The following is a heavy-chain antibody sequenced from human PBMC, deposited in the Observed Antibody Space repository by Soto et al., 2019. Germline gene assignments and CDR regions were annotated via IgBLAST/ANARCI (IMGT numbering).Heavy chain of an antibody. CDR1: GGPISSSSYY. V-gene: IGHV4-39*01. Sequence: SETLSLTCSVSGGPISSSSYYWGWIRQPPGKGLEWIGSIYYSGSTYYSPSLKSRVTISVDTSKNQFSLSLSSVTVADAAVYYCARHGRWLQSDLDYWRKGILVTVSS. CDR3: ARHGRWLQSDLDY. CDR2: IYYSGST. D-gene: IGHD5-12*01. J-gene: IGHJ4*02.